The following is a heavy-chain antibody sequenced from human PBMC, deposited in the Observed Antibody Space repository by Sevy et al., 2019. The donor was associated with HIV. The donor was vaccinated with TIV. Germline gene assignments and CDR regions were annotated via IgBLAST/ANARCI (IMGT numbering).Heavy chain of an antibody. Sequence: GGSLRLSCAASGFTFSSYSMNWVRQAPGKGLEWVSYISSSSSTIYYADSVKGRFTISRDNAKNSVYLQMNSLRDEDTAVYYCARILSIWFGELFGDFDYWGQGTLVTVSS. D-gene: IGHD3-10*01. CDR3: ARILSIWFGELFGDFDY. CDR1: GFTFSSYS. CDR2: ISSSSSTI. V-gene: IGHV3-48*02. J-gene: IGHJ4*02.